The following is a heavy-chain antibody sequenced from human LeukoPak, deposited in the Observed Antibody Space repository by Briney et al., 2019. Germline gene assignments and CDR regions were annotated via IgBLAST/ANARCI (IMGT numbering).Heavy chain of an antibody. V-gene: IGHV4-34*01. Sequence: SETLSLTCAVYGGSFSGYYWSWIRQPPGKGLEWIGEINHSGSTNYNPSLKSRVTISVDTSKNQFSLKLSSVTAADTAVYYCARGQGGYLYYYYGMDVWGQGTTVTVSS. J-gene: IGHJ6*02. CDR1: GGSFSGYY. CDR2: INHSGST. D-gene: IGHD3-22*01. CDR3: ARGQGGYLYYYYGMDV.